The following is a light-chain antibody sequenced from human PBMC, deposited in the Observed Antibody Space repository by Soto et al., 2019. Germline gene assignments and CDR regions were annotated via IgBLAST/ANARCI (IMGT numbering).Light chain of an antibody. CDR1: QSVLYSSNNKNY. Sequence: DIVMTQSPDSLAVSLGERATINCKSSQSVLYSSNNKNYLAWYQQKPGQPPKLLIYWASTRESGVPDRFSGSGSGTDFTLTIRSLQAEDVAFYYCQQYYSTPVTFGPGTKVALK. J-gene: IGKJ3*01. V-gene: IGKV4-1*01. CDR2: WAS. CDR3: QQYYSTPVT.